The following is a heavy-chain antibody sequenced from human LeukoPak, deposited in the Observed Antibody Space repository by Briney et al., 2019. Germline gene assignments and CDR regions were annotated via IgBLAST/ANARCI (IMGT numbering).Heavy chain of an antibody. J-gene: IGHJ4*02. CDR2: INSDGSST. CDR3: ASSPSGDILTGYLLYFDY. D-gene: IGHD3-9*01. CDR1: GFTFSSYW. V-gene: IGHV3-74*01. Sequence: GGSLRLSCAASGFTFSSYWMHWVRQAPGKGLVWVSRINSDGSSTSYADSVKGRFTISRDNAKNTLYLQMNSLRAEDTAVYYCASSPSGDILTGYLLYFDYWGQGTLVTVSS.